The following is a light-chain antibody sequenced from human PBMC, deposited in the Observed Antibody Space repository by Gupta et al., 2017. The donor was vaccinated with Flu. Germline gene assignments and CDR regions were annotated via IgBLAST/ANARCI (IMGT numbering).Light chain of an antibody. CDR1: SSDVGGYNY. J-gene: IGLJ2*01. Sequence: QSALTPPPPVSGSPGESITISCTGTSSDVGGYNYVSWYQKHPGKPPNLMIYEVSNRPSGVSNRFSGSKSGNTASLTISGLQAEDEADYYCSSYTSSSTPYVVFGGGTKLTVL. CDR3: SSYTSSSTPYVV. V-gene: IGLV2-14*01. CDR2: EVS.